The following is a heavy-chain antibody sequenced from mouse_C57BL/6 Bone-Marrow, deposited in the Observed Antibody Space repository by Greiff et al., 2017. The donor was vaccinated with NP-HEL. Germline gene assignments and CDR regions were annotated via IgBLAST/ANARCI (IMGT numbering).Heavy chain of an antibody. Sequence: EVKLVESGGGLVKPGGSLKLSCAASGFTFSSYAMSWVRQTPEKRLEWVATISDGGSYTYYPDNVKGRFTISRDNAKNNLYLQMSHLKSEDTAMYYCARAYYDYEGWYFDVWGTGTTVTVSS. J-gene: IGHJ1*03. V-gene: IGHV5-4*03. CDR1: GFTFSSYA. CDR3: ARAYYDYEGWYFDV. CDR2: ISDGGSYT. D-gene: IGHD2-4*01.